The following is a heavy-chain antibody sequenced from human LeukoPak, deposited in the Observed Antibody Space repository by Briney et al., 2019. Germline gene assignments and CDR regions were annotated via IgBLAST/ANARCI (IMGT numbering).Heavy chain of an antibody. J-gene: IGHJ3*02. V-gene: IGHV3-64*01. CDR2: ISSNGGST. CDR3: ARVRNSGSYFGAFDI. D-gene: IGHD1-26*01. CDR1: GFTFSTHA. Sequence: PGGSLRLXCAASGFTFSTHAMHWVRQAPGKGLEYVSAISSNGGSTYYANSVKGRFTISRDNSKNTLYLQMGSLRAEDMAVYYCARVRNSGSYFGAFDIWGQGTMVTVSS.